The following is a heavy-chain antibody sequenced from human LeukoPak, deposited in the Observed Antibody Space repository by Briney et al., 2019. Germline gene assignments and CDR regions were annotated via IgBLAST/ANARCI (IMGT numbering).Heavy chain of an antibody. CDR2: INHSGST. V-gene: IGHV4-34*01. J-gene: IGHJ4*02. CDR1: GGSFSGYY. CDR3: ASRTAAGLYYFDY. Sequence: PSETLSLTCAVYGGSFSGYYWSWIRQPPGKGLEWIEEINHSGSTNYNPSLKSRVTISVDTSKNQFSLKLSSVTAADTAVYYCASRTAAGLYYFDYWGQGTLVTVSS. D-gene: IGHD6-13*01.